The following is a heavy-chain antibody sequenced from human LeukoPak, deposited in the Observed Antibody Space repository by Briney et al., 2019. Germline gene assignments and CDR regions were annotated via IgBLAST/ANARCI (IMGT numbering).Heavy chain of an antibody. Sequence: SETLSLTCAVYGGSFSGYYWSWIRQPPGKGLEWIGEINHSGSTSYNPSLKSRVTISVDTSKNQFSLKLSSVTAADTAVYYCARGGQVARYWGQGTLVTVSS. CDR3: ARGGQVARY. CDR1: GGSFSGYY. J-gene: IGHJ4*02. D-gene: IGHD2-15*01. V-gene: IGHV4-34*01. CDR2: INHSGST.